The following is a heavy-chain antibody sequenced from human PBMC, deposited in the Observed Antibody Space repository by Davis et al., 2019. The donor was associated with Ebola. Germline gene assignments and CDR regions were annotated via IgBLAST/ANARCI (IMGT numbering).Heavy chain of an antibody. CDR3: AKLTRFLDQSSWFDP. CDR2: IYYSGTT. CDR1: GASVSSGAYY. Sequence: SETLSLTCTVSGASVSSGAYYWSWIRQSPGKGLEWIGPIYYSGTTTYNPSFRGRVIMSRDSSKNQFSLKINSVTPADTAVYYCAKLTRFLDQSSWFDPWGQGTLVTVSS. D-gene: IGHD3-3*01. J-gene: IGHJ5*02. V-gene: IGHV4-61*08.